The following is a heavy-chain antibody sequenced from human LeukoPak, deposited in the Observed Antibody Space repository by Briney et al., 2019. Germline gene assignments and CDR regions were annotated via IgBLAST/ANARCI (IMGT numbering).Heavy chain of an antibody. CDR2: IYSSGST. V-gene: IGHV4-59*01. CDR1: GGSISSYY. Sequence: TSETLSLTCTVSGGSISSYYWSWIRQPPGKGLEWIGYIYSSGSTNYNPSLKSRVTMSVDTSKNQFSLKVNSVTAADTAVYYCARVYDSGSQAYFYYMDVWGKGTTVTISS. J-gene: IGHJ6*03. CDR3: ARVYDSGSQAYFYYMDV. D-gene: IGHD3-10*01.